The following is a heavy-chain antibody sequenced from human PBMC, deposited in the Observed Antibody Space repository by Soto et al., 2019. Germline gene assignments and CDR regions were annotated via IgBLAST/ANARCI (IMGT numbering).Heavy chain of an antibody. CDR3: ATHMTTVGYGYVMDV. Sequence: QVQLVQSGAEVKKPGSSVTVSCKASGGTFSSYAISWVRQAPGQGLEWMGGIIPIFGTADYAQKFQGRVTSTAEESTSTAYRKLSSLKSEDTAVYYCATHMTTVGYGYVMDVWGKGTTVTVSS. CDR1: GGTFSSYA. CDR2: IIPIFGTA. J-gene: IGHJ6*04. D-gene: IGHD4-4*01. V-gene: IGHV1-69*12.